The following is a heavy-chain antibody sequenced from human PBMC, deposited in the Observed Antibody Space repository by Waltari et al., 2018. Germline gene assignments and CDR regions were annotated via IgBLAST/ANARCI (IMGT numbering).Heavy chain of an antibody. CDR2: IYYSGST. Sequence: QLQLQESGPGLVKPSETLSLTCTVSGGSISSSSYYWGWSRQPPGKGLEWIGSIYYSGSTYYNPSLKSRVTISVDTSKNQFSLKLSSVTAADTAVYYCARQTVDTSWFDPWGQGTLVTVSS. J-gene: IGHJ5*02. D-gene: IGHD5-12*01. CDR3: ARQTVDTSWFDP. V-gene: IGHV4-39*01. CDR1: GGSISSSSYY.